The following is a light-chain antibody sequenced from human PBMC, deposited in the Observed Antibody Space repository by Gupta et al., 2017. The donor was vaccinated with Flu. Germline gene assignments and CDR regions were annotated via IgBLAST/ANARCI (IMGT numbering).Light chain of an antibody. Sequence: QSALTQPPSVSGSPGQSVTISCTGTSSDVGGFNYVSWYLRHPGSAPKLLLHDVNERPSGVPARFSGSKSDNTASLTISGLQAEDESDYYCSSYAGTYTWVFGGGTKLTVL. V-gene: IGLV2-11*01. J-gene: IGLJ3*02. CDR3: SSYAGTYTWV. CDR2: DVN. CDR1: SSDVGGFNY.